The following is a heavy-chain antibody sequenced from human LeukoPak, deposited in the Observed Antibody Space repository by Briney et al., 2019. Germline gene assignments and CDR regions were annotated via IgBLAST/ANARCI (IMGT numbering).Heavy chain of an antibody. J-gene: IGHJ4*02. Sequence: SETLSLTCAVYGGSFSGYYWSWIRQPPGKGLEWIGEINHSGSTNYNPPLKSRVTISVDTSKNQFSLKLSSVTAADTAVYYCARVGTAMAFDYWGQGTLVTVSS. CDR1: GGSFSGYY. D-gene: IGHD5-18*01. CDR2: INHSGST. V-gene: IGHV4-34*01. CDR3: ARVGTAMAFDY.